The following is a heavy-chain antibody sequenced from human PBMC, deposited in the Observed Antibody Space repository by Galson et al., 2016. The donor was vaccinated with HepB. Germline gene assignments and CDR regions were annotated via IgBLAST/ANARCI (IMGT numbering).Heavy chain of an antibody. D-gene: IGHD2-2*01. J-gene: IGHJ6*02. V-gene: IGHV1-69*13. CDR3: AREESYCSGTSCPDYYYYYYGMDV. CDR1: GGTFSSYV. CDR2: IIPFFGAA. Sequence: SVKVSCKASGGTFSSYVISWVRLAPGEGLEWMGGIIPFFGAAHYAQKLRGRVTITADESTSTAYMELSSLSSEDTAVYFCAREESYCSGTSCPDYYYYYYGMDVWGQGTTVTVSS.